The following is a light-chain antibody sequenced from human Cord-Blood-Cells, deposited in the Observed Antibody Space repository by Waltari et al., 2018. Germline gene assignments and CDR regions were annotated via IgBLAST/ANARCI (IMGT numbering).Light chain of an antibody. CDR3: CSYAGSSTFYV. CDR1: SSDVGRYNL. CDR2: EVS. V-gene: IGLV2-23*02. Sequence: QSALTQPASVSGSPGPSITIPCPGTSSDVGRYNLVSWYQQHPGKAPKLMIYEVSKRPSGVSNRFSGSKSGNTASLTISGLQAEDEADYYCCSYAGSSTFYVFGTGTKVTVL. J-gene: IGLJ1*01.